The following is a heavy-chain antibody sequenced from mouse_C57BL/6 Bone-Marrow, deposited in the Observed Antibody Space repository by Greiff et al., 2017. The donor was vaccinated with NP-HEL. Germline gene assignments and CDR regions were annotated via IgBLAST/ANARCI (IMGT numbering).Heavy chain of an antibody. Sequence: VKLQESGAELMKPGASVKLSCKATGYTFTGYWIEWVKQRPGHGLEWIGEILPGSGSTNYNEKFKGKATFTADTSSNTAYMQLSSLTTEDSAIYYCARKGITTVVAPYYAMDYWGQGTSVTVSS. CDR2: ILPGSGST. CDR3: ARKGITTVVAPYYAMDY. CDR1: GYTFTGYW. V-gene: IGHV1-9*01. J-gene: IGHJ4*01. D-gene: IGHD1-1*01.